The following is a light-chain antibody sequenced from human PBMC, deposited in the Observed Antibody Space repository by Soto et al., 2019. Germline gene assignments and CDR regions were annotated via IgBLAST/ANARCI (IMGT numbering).Light chain of an antibody. J-gene: IGLJ1*01. CDR3: QSFDISLGGYV. CDR1: SSNIGAGYA. CDR2: VNS. V-gene: IGLV1-40*01. Sequence: QPVLTQPPSVSGAPGQRVTISCTGSSSNIGAGYAVHWYQQFPGTIPRLLIYVNSDRPSGVPDRFSGSKSGTSASLAITGLQAEDEADYYCQSFDISLGGYVFGPGTKLTVL.